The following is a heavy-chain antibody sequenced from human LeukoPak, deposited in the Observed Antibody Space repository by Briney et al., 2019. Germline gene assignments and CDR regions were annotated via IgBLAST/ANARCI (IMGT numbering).Heavy chain of an antibody. CDR3: ARTYSSGWYSPYYFDY. V-gene: IGHV4-59*08. D-gene: IGHD6-19*01. J-gene: IGHJ4*02. Sequence: SSETLSLTCTVSGGSISSYYWSWIRQPPGKGLEWIGYIYYSGSTNYNPSLKSRVTISVDTSKNQFSLKLSSVTAADTAEYYCARTYSSGWYSPYYFDYWGQGTLVTVSS. CDR2: IYYSGST. CDR1: GGSISSYY.